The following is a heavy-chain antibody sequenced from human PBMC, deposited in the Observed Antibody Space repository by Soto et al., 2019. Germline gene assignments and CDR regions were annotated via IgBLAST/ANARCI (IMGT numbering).Heavy chain of an antibody. CDR1: GFTFSSYG. D-gene: IGHD2-2*01. CDR3: ARDGPYRYCSSTSCYYYYYGMDV. CDR2: IWYDGSNK. V-gene: IGHV3-33*01. Sequence: TGGSLRLSCAASGFTFSSYGMHWGRQAPGKGLEWVAVIWYDGSNKYYADSVKGRFTISRDNSKNTLYLQMNSLRAEDTAVYYCARDGPYRYCSSTSCYYYYYGMDVWGQGTTVTVSS. J-gene: IGHJ6*02.